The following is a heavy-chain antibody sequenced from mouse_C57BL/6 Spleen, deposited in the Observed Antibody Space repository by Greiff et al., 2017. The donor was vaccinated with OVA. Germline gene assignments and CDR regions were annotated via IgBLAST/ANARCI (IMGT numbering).Heavy chain of an antibody. V-gene: IGHV1-82*01. J-gene: IGHJ2*01. D-gene: IGHD1-1*01. CDR1: GYAFSSSW. Sequence: QVQLQQSGPELVKPGASVKISCKASGYAFSSSWMNWVKQRPGKGLEWIGRIYPGDGDTNYNGKFKGKATLPAKENASKAYMQLSSLASEDYAVYFYARWGYGSNYEIDDWGQGTTLTVSS. CDR3: ARWGYGSNYEIDD. CDR2: IYPGDGDT.